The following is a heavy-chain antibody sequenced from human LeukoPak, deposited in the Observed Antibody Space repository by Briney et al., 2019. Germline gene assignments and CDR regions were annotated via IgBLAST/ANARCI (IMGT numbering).Heavy chain of an antibody. Sequence: GGSLRLSCAASGFTFSDYYMSWIRQAPGKGLEWVSYISSSGSTIYYADSVKGRFTISRDNAKNSLYLQMSSLRAEDTAVYYCARVVIIPLYYYYYMDVWGKGTTVTVSS. CDR3: ARVVIIPLYYYYYMDV. V-gene: IGHV3-11*01. J-gene: IGHJ6*03. CDR2: ISSSGSTI. CDR1: GFTFSDYY. D-gene: IGHD3-3*01.